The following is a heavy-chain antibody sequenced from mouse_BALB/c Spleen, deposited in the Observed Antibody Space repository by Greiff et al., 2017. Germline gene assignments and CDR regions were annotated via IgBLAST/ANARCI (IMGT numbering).Heavy chain of an antibody. CDR3: ARSDYGSY. D-gene: IGHD2-2*01. V-gene: IGHV1-87*01. CDR1: GYTFTSYW. Sequence: QVQLQQSGAELARPGASVKLSCKASGYTFTSYWMQWVKQRPGQGLEWIGAIYPGDGDTRYTQKFKGKATLTADKSSSTAYMQLSSLASEDSAVYYCARSDYGSYWGQGTTLTVSS. CDR2: IYPGDGDT. J-gene: IGHJ2*01.